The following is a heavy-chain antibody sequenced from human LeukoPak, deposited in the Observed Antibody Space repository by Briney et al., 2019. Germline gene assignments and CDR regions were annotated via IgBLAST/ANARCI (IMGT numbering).Heavy chain of an antibody. D-gene: IGHD3-22*01. CDR3: ARQVLIVGGRYGMDV. CDR1: GYTFNTYG. Sequence: GASVKVSCKPSGYTFNTYGISWVRQAPGQGLEWMGWISHYRGDTEYAQKIQGRVTMTTDTSTSTAYMEVRSLRSDDTAVYYCARQVLIVGGRYGMDVWGQGTTVTVSS. V-gene: IGHV1-18*01. J-gene: IGHJ6*02. CDR2: ISHYRGDT.